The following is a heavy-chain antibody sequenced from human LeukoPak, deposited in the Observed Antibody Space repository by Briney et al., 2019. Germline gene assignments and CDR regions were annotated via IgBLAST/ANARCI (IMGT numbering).Heavy chain of an antibody. V-gene: IGHV4-30-4*08. CDR3: ARGSYFQY. J-gene: IGHJ1*01. Sequence: SQTLSFTCIVSGGSIISGDYYWSWIRQPPGKGLEWIGEIIHSGKTNFNPSLKSRVTISVDTSKKHFSLNLTSVTAADTAVYYCARGSYFQYWDQGTPVIASS. CDR2: IIHSGKT. D-gene: IGHD3-16*01. CDR1: GGSIISGDYY.